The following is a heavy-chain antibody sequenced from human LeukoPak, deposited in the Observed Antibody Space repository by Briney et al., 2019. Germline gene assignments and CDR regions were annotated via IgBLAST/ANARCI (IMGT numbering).Heavy chain of an antibody. V-gene: IGHV4-59*01. CDR3: ARSGDSSSWPHQIDY. Sequence: SETLSLTCTVSGGSISSYYWSWIRQPPGKGLEWIGYIYYSGSTNYNPSLKGRVTISVDTSKNQFSLKLSSVTAADTAVYYCARSGDSSSWPHQIDYWGQGTLVTVSS. CDR2: IYYSGST. J-gene: IGHJ4*02. CDR1: GGSISSYY. D-gene: IGHD6-13*01.